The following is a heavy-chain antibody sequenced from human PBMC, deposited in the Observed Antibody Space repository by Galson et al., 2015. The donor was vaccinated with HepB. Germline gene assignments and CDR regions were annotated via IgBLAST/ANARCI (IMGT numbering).Heavy chain of an antibody. D-gene: IGHD3-3*01. J-gene: IGHJ6*03. CDR1: GFTFSSYG. CDR2: ISYDGSNK. Sequence: SLRLSCAASGFTFSSYGMHWVRQAPGKGLEWVAVISYDGSNKYYADSVKGRFTISRDNSKNTLYLQMNSLRAEDTAVYYCAKEEGGSGYYSYYYYYMDVWGKGTTVTVSS. CDR3: AKEEGGSGYYSYYYYYMDV. V-gene: IGHV3-30*18.